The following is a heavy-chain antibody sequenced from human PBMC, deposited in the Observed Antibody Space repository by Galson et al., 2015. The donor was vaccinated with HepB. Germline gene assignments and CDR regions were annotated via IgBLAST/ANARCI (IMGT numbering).Heavy chain of an antibody. V-gene: IGHV4-39*01. CDR1: GGSISSSSYY. J-gene: IGHJ6*02. D-gene: IGHD4-17*01. Sequence: SETLSLTCTVSGGSISSSSYYWGWIRQPPGKGLEWIGSIYYSGSTYYNPSLKSRVTISVDTSKNQFSLKLSSVTAADTAVYYCASSHDYGDKRSYYYYYGMDVWGQGTTVTVSS. CDR2: IYYSGST. CDR3: ASSHDYGDKRSYYYYYGMDV.